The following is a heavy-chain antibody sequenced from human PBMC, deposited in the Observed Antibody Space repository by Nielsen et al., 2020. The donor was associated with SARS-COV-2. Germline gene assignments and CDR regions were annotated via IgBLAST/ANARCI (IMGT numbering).Heavy chain of an antibody. Sequence: ASVKVSCKVSGYTLPELSMHWVRQAPGKGLEWMGGFDPEDGQTIYAQNFQGRVTMTEDTSTDTAYMELSSLRSEDTAVYYCATWPGFDYDSGAYRREFDYWGQGTLVTVSS. CDR3: ATWPGFDYDSGAYRREFDY. CDR1: GYTLPELS. D-gene: IGHD3-22*01. J-gene: IGHJ4*02. V-gene: IGHV1-24*01. CDR2: FDPEDGQT.